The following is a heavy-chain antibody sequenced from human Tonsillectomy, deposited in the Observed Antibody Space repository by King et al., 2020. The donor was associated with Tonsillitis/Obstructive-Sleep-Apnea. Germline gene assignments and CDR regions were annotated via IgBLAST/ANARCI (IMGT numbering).Heavy chain of an antibody. J-gene: IGHJ4*02. CDR1: GFAFSSYA. CDR2: ITVSGDST. D-gene: IGHD6-13*01. Sequence: VQLVESGGGLVQPGGSLRLSCAASGFAFSSYAMSWVRQSPGRGLEWVSTITVSGDSTYYADSVKGRFTISRDNSKNTLYLQMNSLRAEDTAVYFCAKYQQLVSFDYWGQGTLVTVSS. V-gene: IGHV3-23*04. CDR3: AKYQQLVSFDY.